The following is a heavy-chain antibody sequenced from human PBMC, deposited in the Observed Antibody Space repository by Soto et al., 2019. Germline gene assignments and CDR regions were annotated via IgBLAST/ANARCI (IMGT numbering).Heavy chain of an antibody. CDR1: GFTFSSYW. J-gene: IGHJ4*02. CDR2: MKQDGSEK. D-gene: IGHD3-9*01. Sequence: GWSLRLSCAASGFTFSSYWMSWVRQAPGKGLEWVANMKQDGSEKYYVDSVKGRFTISRDNAKNSLYLQMNSLRAEDTAVYYCARGPHYDILTGYFYFDYWGQGTLVTASS. CDR3: ARGPHYDILTGYFYFDY. V-gene: IGHV3-7*01.